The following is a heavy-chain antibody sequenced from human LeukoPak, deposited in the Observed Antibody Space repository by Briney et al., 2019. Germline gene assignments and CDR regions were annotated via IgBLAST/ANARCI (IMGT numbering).Heavy chain of an antibody. V-gene: IGHV4-31*03. CDR1: GVSINSGDYY. Sequence: SETLSLTCTVSGVSINSGDYYWSWIRQHPGKGLEWIGYNHYSGSSYYIPSLKSRVTISLDTSKNQFSLKLTSVTAADTAVYYCARRGVGKAFDHWGQGTLVTVSS. D-gene: IGHD3-10*01. CDR3: ARRGVGKAFDH. CDR2: NHYSGSS. J-gene: IGHJ5*02.